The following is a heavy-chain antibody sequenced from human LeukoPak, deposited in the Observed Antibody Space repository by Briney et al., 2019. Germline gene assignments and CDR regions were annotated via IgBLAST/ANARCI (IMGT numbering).Heavy chain of an antibody. CDR3: AKDQLVTSNWYFDL. D-gene: IGHD4-23*01. V-gene: IGHV3-23*01. CDR1: GFTFSSYA. J-gene: IGHJ2*01. Sequence: PGGSLRLSCAASGFTFSSYAMSWVRQAPGKGLEWVSAISGSGGSTYYADSVKGRFTISRDNSKDTLYLQMNSLRAEDTAVYYCAKDQLVTSNWYFDLWGRGTLVTVSS. CDR2: ISGSGGST.